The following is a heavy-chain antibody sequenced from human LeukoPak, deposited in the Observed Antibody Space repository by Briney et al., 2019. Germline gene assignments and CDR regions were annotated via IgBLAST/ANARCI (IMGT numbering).Heavy chain of an antibody. CDR1: GFTFSSYA. D-gene: IGHD5-24*01. J-gene: IGHJ4*02. Sequence: GGSLRLSCAGTGFTFSSYAMSWVRQAPGKGLEWVSAISGSGGSTYYADSVKGRFTISRDNSKNTLYLQMNSLRAEDTAVYYCAKAGAVMATITNFDYWGQGTLVTVSS. CDR2: ISGSGGST. V-gene: IGHV3-23*01. CDR3: AKAGAVMATITNFDY.